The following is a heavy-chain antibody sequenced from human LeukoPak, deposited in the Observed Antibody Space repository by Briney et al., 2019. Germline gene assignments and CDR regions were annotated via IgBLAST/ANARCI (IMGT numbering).Heavy chain of an antibody. CDR3: ARAWSRVGATFDY. Sequence: SETLSLTCTVSGDSISDHYWSWIRQPPGRGLEWIGYIYHSGITTYNPSLTSRVTMSVDTAKNQFSLRLNSVTAADTALYYCARAWSRVGATFDYWGQGTLVTVSS. CDR2: IYHSGIT. J-gene: IGHJ4*02. V-gene: IGHV4-59*11. CDR1: GDSISDHY. D-gene: IGHD1-26*01.